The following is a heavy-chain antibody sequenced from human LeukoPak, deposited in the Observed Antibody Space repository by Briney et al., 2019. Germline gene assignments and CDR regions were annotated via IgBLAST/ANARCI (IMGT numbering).Heavy chain of an antibody. Sequence: SVKVSCKASGYTFTSYDINWVRQATGQGLEWMGGIIPIFGTANYAQKFQGRVTITTDESTSTAYMELGSLRSEDTAVYYCARVGVAAALQSAFDIWGQGTMVTVSS. V-gene: IGHV1-69*05. J-gene: IGHJ3*02. CDR3: ARVGVAAALQSAFDI. CDR2: IIPIFGTA. CDR1: GYTFTSYD. D-gene: IGHD6-13*01.